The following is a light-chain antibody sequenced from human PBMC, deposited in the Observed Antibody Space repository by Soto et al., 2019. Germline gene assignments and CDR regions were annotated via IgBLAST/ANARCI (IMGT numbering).Light chain of an antibody. CDR3: SSFTRSNSYV. CDR1: SSDVGAYNY. V-gene: IGLV2-14*03. Sequence: QSALTQPASVSGSPGQSITISWTGTSSDVGAYNYVSWYQQHPGKVPKLMIYDVSDRPSGVSNRFSGSKSGNTASLTISGLQAEDEADYYCSSFTRSNSYVFGTGTKLTVL. CDR2: DVS. J-gene: IGLJ1*01.